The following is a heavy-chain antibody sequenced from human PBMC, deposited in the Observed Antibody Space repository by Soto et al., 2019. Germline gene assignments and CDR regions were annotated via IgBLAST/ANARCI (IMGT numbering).Heavy chain of an antibody. J-gene: IGHJ4*02. CDR1: DDSFRGAEYY. CDR2: TYYNGDT. CDR3: GRGPAYIDGWRTFDL. V-gene: IGHV4-61*08. Sequence: SETLSLTCTVSDDSFRGAEYYWSWIRQPLGKGPEWIGYTYYNGDTKYNPALRSRVTMSEDTSKNQFSLRLSSVTAADTAVYFCGRGPAYIDGWRTFDLWGRGILVT. D-gene: IGHD6-19*01.